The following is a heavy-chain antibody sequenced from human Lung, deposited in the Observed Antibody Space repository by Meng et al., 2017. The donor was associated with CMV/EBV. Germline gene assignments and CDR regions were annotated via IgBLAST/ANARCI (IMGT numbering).Heavy chain of an antibody. J-gene: IGHJ4*02. CDR2: INPNNGDT. Sequence: ASVXVSCKASGYTFIDHYIHWVRQAPGQGLQWMGWINPNNGDTNYAQRFQGRVSMTTDTSKGTVYMELSRLTSDDTAIFYCARDVGSGAAGYWGRGTRVTVSS. V-gene: IGHV1-2*02. CDR1: GYTFIDHY. D-gene: IGHD2-2*03. CDR3: ARDVGSGAAGY.